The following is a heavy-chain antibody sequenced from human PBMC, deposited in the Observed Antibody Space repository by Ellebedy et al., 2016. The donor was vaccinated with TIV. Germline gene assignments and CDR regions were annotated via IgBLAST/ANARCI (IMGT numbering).Heavy chain of an antibody. D-gene: IGHD6-19*01. V-gene: IGHV6-1*01. Sequence: SQTLSLTCAISGDRVSSNSAAWNWIRQSPSRGLEWLGRTYYRSKWYNDYAVSVKSRITINPDTSKNQFSLQLNSVTPEDTAVYYCARGQQWLVSGWFDPWGQGTLVTVSS. J-gene: IGHJ5*02. CDR3: ARGQQWLVSGWFDP. CDR2: TYYRSKWYN. CDR1: GDRVSSNSAA.